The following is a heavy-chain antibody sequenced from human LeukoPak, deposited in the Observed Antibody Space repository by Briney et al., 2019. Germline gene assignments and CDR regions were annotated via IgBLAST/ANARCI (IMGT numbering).Heavy chain of an antibody. D-gene: IGHD3-9*01. CDR1: GFTFDDYG. Sequence: RPGGSLRLSCAAPGFTFDDYGMSWVRHAPGKGLEGVSGINWNGGSRGYADSVKGRFTISRDNAKNSLYLQMNSLRAEDTALYYCARAPYYDILTGYVFDYWGQGTLVTVSS. V-gene: IGHV3-20*04. J-gene: IGHJ4*02. CDR2: INWNGGSR. CDR3: ARAPYYDILTGYVFDY.